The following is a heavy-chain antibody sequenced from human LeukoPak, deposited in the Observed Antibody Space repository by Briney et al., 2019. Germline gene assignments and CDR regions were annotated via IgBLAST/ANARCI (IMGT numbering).Heavy chain of an antibody. D-gene: IGHD3-3*01. J-gene: IGHJ4*02. Sequence: SGGSLRLSCAASGFTFRSYAMSWVRQAPGKGLEWVSAISGSGGSTYYADSVKGRFTISRDNSKNTLYLQMNSLRAEDTAVYYCAKVPRITIFGVVIYYFDYWGQGTLVTVSS. CDR2: ISGSGGST. CDR3: AKVPRITIFGVVIYYFDY. V-gene: IGHV3-23*01. CDR1: GFTFRSYA.